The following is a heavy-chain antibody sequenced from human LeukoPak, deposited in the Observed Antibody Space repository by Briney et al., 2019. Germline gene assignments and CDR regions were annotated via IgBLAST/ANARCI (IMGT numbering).Heavy chain of an antibody. CDR1: GGSISNGNW. D-gene: IGHD4-17*01. Sequence: SETLSLTCGVSGGSISNGNWWSWVRQPPGKGLEWIGEIHRSGSINCNPSLKSRVTISVDKSKNQFSLMLTSVTAADTAVYYCARNGYYSADYWGQGTLVTVSS. V-gene: IGHV4-4*02. CDR2: IHRSGSI. CDR3: ARNGYYSADY. J-gene: IGHJ4*02.